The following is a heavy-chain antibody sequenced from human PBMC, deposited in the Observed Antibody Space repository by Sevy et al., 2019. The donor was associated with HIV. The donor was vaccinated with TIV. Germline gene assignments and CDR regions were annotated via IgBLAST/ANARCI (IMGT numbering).Heavy chain of an antibody. Sequence: GGSLRLSCAASGFTFSYAWMNWVRQAPGKGLEWVGRIQSKADGGKKDYAAPVKGRFTITRDDSQNTLYLQMNSLKTEDTAVYYCSTDPIIVLLVTNGMDVWGQGTTVTVSS. V-gene: IGHV3-15*01. CDR3: STDPIIVLLVTNGMDV. D-gene: IGHD2-8*02. CDR1: GFTFSYAW. CDR2: IQSKADGGKK. J-gene: IGHJ6*02.